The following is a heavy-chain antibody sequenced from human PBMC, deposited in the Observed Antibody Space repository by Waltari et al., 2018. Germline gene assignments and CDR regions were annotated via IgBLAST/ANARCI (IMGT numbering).Heavy chain of an antibody. CDR1: GYTFTSYD. Sequence: QVQLVQSGAEVKKPGASVKVSCKASGYTFTSYDINWVRQATGQGLGWMGWMNPNSGNTGYEQKFQGRVTMTRNTSISTAYMELSSLRSEDTAVYYCARGRTRSRWFDPWGQGTLVTVSS. CDR3: ARGRTRSRWFDP. D-gene: IGHD2-2*01. V-gene: IGHV1-8*01. J-gene: IGHJ5*02. CDR2: MNPNSGNT.